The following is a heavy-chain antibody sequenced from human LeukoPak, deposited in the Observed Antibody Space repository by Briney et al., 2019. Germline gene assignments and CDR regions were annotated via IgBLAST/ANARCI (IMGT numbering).Heavy chain of an antibody. CDR2: ISSSSSYI. CDR1: GFTLSSFS. V-gene: IGHV3-21*01. Sequence: GGSLRLSCAASGFTLSSFSMNWVRQAPGKGLEWVSSISSSSSYIYYADSVKGRFTVSRDNAKNSLYLQMNSLRAEDTAVYYCAREGIPTAEFDYWGQGTLVTVSS. D-gene: IGHD6-13*01. J-gene: IGHJ4*02. CDR3: AREGIPTAEFDY.